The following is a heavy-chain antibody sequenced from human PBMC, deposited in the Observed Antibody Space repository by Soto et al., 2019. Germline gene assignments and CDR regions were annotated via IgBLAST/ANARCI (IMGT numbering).Heavy chain of an antibody. J-gene: IGHJ6*02. CDR2: ISYDGSNK. D-gene: IGHD2-21*02. CDR3: AKILQLGDDAHYYYGMDV. V-gene: IGHV3-30*18. Sequence: QVQLVESGGGMVQPGRSLRLSCAASGFTFSSYGMHWVRQAPGKGLEWVAVISYDGSNKYYADSVKGRFTISRDNSKNMLSLQMNSLRAEDTAVYYCAKILQLGDDAHYYYGMDVWGQGTTVTVSS. CDR1: GFTFSSYG.